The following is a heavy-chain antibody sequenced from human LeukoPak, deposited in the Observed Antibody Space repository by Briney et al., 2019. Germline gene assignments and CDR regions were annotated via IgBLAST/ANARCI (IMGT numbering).Heavy chain of an antibody. J-gene: IGHJ4*02. D-gene: IGHD5-18*01. CDR3: ARVGYSYDYFDY. CDR1: GGSISSYY. V-gene: IGHV4-4*07. Sequence: SETLSLTCTVSGGSISSYYWSWIRQPAGKGLEWIGRIYTSGSTNYNPSLKSRVTMSVDTSKNQFSLKVTYVPAADTAVYYCARVGYSYDYFDYWGQGTLVTVSS. CDR2: IYTSGST.